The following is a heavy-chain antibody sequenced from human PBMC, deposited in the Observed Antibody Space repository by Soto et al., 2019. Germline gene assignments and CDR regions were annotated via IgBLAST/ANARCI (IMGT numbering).Heavy chain of an antibody. D-gene: IGHD3-16*01. CDR1: GYSFTSYW. V-gene: IGHV5-51*01. CDR3: ATLMRDLRTYYYYYRMDV. CDR2: IYPGDSDT. Sequence: GESLKISCKGSGYSFTSYWIGWVRQMPGKGLEWMGIIYPGDSDTRYSPSFQGQVTISADKSISTAYLQWSSLKASDTAMYYSATLMRDLRTYYYYYRMDVWGQGTTVTVSS. J-gene: IGHJ6*02.